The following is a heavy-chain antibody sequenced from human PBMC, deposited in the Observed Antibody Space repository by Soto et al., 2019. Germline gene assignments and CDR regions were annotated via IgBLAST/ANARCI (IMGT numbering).Heavy chain of an antibody. J-gene: IGHJ4*02. Sequence: PGGSLRLSCEASGFTFSTFWMHWVRQAPGKGLVWVSRINSDGSSTYYADSVKGRVTISRDNAKNTLYLHLSSLRPEDTAVYYCARVFDFWGQGSLVTGSS. V-gene: IGHV3-74*01. CDR1: GFTFSTFW. CDR3: ARVFDF. CDR2: INSDGSST.